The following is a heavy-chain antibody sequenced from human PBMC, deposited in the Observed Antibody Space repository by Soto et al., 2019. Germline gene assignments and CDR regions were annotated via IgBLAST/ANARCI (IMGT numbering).Heavy chain of an antibody. Sequence: SVKVSFKASGGPFSSYAVSWVRQAPGQGLEWMGGIIPIFGTANYAQKFQGRVTITADESTSTAYMELSRLRSEDTAVYYCARAGEYSSSSDYYYGMDVWGQGTTVTVSS. CDR3: ARAGEYSSSSDYYYGMDV. J-gene: IGHJ6*01. D-gene: IGHD6-6*01. CDR1: GGPFSSYA. V-gene: IGHV1-69*13. CDR2: IIPIFGTA.